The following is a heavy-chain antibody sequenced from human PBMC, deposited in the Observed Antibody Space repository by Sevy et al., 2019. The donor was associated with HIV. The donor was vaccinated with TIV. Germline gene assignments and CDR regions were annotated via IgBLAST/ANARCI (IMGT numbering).Heavy chain of an antibody. V-gene: IGHV4-59*01. CDR3: AREGGIAAACTLAFDI. CDR2: IYYSGST. J-gene: IGHJ3*02. Sequence: SETLSLTCTVSGGSISSYYWSWIRQPPGKGLEWIGYIYYSGSTNYNPSLKSRVTISVDTSKNQFSLKLSSVTAADTAVYYCAREGGIAAACTLAFDIWGQGTMVTVSS. D-gene: IGHD6-13*01. CDR1: GGSISSYY.